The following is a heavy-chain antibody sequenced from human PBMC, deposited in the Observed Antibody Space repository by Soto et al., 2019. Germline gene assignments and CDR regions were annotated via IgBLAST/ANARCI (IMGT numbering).Heavy chain of an antibody. CDR3: AKLPYYDYVWGSYRYFDY. J-gene: IGHJ4*02. D-gene: IGHD3-16*02. Sequence: GGSLRLSCAASGFTFSSYAMSWVRQAPGKGLEWVSAISGSGGSTYYADSVKGRFTISRDNSKNTLYLQMNSLRAEDTAVYYCAKLPYYDYVWGSYRYFDYWGQGTLVTVS. V-gene: IGHV3-23*01. CDR2: ISGSGGST. CDR1: GFTFSSYA.